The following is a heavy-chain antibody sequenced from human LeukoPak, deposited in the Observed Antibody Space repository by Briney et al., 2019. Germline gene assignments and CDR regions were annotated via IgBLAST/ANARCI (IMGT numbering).Heavy chain of an antibody. CDR2: INFDGSST. J-gene: IGHJ4*02. CDR3: ARGDSYGTFDY. D-gene: IGHD5-18*01. Sequence: GGSLRLSCAASGFTFSSYWMHWVRQAPGKGLVWVSRINFDGSSTGYADSVKGRFTISRDNAKNTLYLQMNSLRAEDTAVYYCARGDSYGTFDYWGQGTLVTVSS. V-gene: IGHV3-74*01. CDR1: GFTFSSYW.